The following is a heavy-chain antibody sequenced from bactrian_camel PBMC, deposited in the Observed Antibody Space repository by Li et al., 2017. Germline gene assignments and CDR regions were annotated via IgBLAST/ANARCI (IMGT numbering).Heavy chain of an antibody. CDR2: FGKDGST. CDR3: AGDARRYKECSMDVVSYEV. J-gene: IGHJ4*01. D-gene: IGHD1*01. Sequence: VQLVESGGGSVQTGGSLQLSCAPSGYTVSTYSMGWFRQTPGKEREGVASFGKDGSTTYTDSVKGRFTISQDNDKRMLALQMNSLKPEDTAMYYCAGDARRYKECSMDVVSYEVRGQGTQVTVS. V-gene: IGHV3S53*01. CDR1: GYTVSTYS.